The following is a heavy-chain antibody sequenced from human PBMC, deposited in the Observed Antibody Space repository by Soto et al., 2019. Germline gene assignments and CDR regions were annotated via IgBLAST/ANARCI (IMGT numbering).Heavy chain of an antibody. D-gene: IGHD5-12*01. J-gene: IGHJ3*01. CDR2: ISSGGTI. V-gene: IGHV3-48*03. Sequence: GGSLRLSCAASGFTFNSYEIDWVRQAPGKGLEWVAYISSGGTIYYTDSVKGRFTISRDNADNSLYLQMNSLRAEDTAVYYCTKEKSVMYSGYDAFDVWGRGTMVTVSS. CDR3: TKEKSVMYSGYDAFDV. CDR1: GFTFNSYE.